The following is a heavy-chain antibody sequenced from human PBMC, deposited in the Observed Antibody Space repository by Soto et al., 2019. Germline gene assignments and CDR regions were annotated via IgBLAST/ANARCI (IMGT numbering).Heavy chain of an antibody. Sequence: SVKVSCKASGGTFSSYAISWVRQAPGQGLEWMGGIIPIFGTANYAQKFQGRVTITADESTSTAYMELSSLRSEDTAVYYRARRPYYYDSSGYYDYWGQGTLVTVSS. CDR1: GGTFSSYA. CDR3: ARRPYYYDSSGYYDY. D-gene: IGHD3-22*01. J-gene: IGHJ4*02. V-gene: IGHV1-69*13. CDR2: IIPIFGTA.